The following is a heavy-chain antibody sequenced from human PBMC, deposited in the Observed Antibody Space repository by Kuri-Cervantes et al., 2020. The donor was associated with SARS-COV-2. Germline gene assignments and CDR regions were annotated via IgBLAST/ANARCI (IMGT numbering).Heavy chain of an antibody. J-gene: IGHJ4*02. V-gene: IGHV4-61*01. CDR1: GDSVDSSTKY. Sequence: GSLRLSCTVSGDSVDSSTKYWTWLRQPPGKELEWIGYVSYSGTTNYNPSLKSRVTMSLDTSNNQFSLKLNSVTAADTAVYYRARDSPPPERPFYAYVLDSWGQGTLVTVSS. CDR2: VSYSGTT. CDR3: ARDSPPPERPFYAYVLDS. D-gene: IGHD2/OR15-2a*01.